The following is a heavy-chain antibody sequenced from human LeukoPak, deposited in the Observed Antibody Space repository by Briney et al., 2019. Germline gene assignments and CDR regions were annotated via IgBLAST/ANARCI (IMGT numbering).Heavy chain of an antibody. Sequence: GGSLRLSCTASGFSFSTYSMNWVRQAPGKGLEWVSYIVGSSSNMYYADSVKGRFTISRDNAKNSLYLQMGSLRAEDTGVYYCATDTPETAAFDYWGQGTLVTVSS. CDR2: IVGSSSNM. CDR1: GFSFSTYS. J-gene: IGHJ4*02. D-gene: IGHD1-1*01. CDR3: ATDTPETAAFDY. V-gene: IGHV3-48*04.